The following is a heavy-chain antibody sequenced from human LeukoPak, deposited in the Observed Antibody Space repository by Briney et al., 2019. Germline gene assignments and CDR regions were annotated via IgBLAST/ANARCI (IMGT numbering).Heavy chain of an antibody. J-gene: IGHJ4*02. CDR2: IKQDGSDR. CDR1: GFTFSNFW. D-gene: IGHD6-13*01. CDR3: ARLSTAVADSDY. V-gene: IGHV3-7*01. Sequence: TGGSLRLSCAASGFTFSNFWMSWVRQAPGKGLEWVANIKQDGSDRYYVDSVEGRFTISRDNAKNSLYLQMNSLRAEDTAVYYCARLSTAVADSDYWGRGTLVTVSS.